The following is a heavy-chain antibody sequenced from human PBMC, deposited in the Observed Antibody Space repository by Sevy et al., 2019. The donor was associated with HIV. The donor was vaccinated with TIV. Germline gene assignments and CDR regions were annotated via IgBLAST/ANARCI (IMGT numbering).Heavy chain of an antibody. V-gene: IGHV3-7*01. D-gene: IGHD1-26*01. Sequence: GGSLRLSCAASGFTFSPYWMTWVRQAPGGGLEWVANIRPDGSDKNYVDSVKGRFTISGDNAMNSLYLQMNSLRADDTVMYYCARGVGLDCWGQGALVTVSS. CDR1: GFTFSPYW. CDR3: ARGVGLDC. CDR2: IRPDGSDK. J-gene: IGHJ4*02.